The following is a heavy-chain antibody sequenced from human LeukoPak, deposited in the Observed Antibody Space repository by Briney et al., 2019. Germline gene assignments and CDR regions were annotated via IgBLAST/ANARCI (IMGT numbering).Heavy chain of an antibody. CDR2: TSTSGGT. D-gene: IGHD1/OR15-1a*01. CDR1: GGSMRPYY. CDR3: AREPLPLREHHFDF. Sequence: SETLFLTFSVPGGSMRPYYWSWIPHTPGKGLERIGYTSTSGGTNFIPSLKSGVTMSVETSTNQYSPRMTAVTAADTAVYYCAREPLPLREHHFDFWGQGTLVTVSS. J-gene: IGHJ4*02. V-gene: IGHV4-4*09.